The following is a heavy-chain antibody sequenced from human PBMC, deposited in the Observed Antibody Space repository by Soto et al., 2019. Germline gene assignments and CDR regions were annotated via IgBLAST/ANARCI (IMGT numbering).Heavy chain of an antibody. D-gene: IGHD3-16*02. V-gene: IGHV3-11*01. CDR3: ASNNHRGYDYIWGSYRQTYILDY. CDR1: GFTFSDNY. CDR2: ISSSGSTI. Sequence: GVSLRLSCADSGFTFSDNYMSWIRQAPGKGLEWVSYISSSGSTIYYADSVKGRFTISRDNAKNSLYLQMNSLRAEDTAVYYCASNNHRGYDYIWGSYRQTYILDYWGQGTLVTVSS. J-gene: IGHJ4*02.